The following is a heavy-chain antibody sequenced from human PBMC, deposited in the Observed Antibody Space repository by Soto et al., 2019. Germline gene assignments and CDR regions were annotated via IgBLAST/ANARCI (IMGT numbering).Heavy chain of an antibody. J-gene: IGHJ4*02. CDR2: IYYSGNT. Sequence: LSLTCTVSGGSISSGGYYWSWIRQHPGKGLECIGYIYYSGNTYYNPSLKSRVTISLDTSKNQFSLRLNSVTAADTAVYYCAREYYDSSDYYYYFDYWGQGTLVTVSS. CDR3: AREYYDSSDYYYYFDY. CDR1: GGSISSGGYY. V-gene: IGHV4-31*03. D-gene: IGHD3-22*01.